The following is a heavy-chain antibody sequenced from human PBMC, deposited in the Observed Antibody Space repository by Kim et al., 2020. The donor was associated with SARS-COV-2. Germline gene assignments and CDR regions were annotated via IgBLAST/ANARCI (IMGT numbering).Heavy chain of an antibody. J-gene: IGHJ4*02. V-gene: IGHV1-69*01. Sequence: ARKFQGRVTITADESTSTAYMELSSLRSEDTAVYYCARSGVGAAAGNFDYWGQGTLVTVSS. CDR3: ARSGVGAAAGNFDY. D-gene: IGHD6-13*01.